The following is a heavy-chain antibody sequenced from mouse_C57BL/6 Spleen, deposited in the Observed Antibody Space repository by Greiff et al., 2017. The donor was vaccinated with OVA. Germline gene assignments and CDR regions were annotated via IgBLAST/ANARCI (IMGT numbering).Heavy chain of an antibody. CDR2: IDPSDSYT. Sequence: QVQLQQPGAELVMPGASVKLSCKASGYTFTSYWMHWVKQRPGQGLEWIGEIDPSDSYTNYNQKFKGKSTLTVDKSSSTAYMQLSSLTSEDSAVYYCARGGDKRDYALDYWGQGTSVTVSS. J-gene: IGHJ4*01. CDR1: GYTFTSYW. V-gene: IGHV1-69*01. CDR3: ARGGDKRDYALDY.